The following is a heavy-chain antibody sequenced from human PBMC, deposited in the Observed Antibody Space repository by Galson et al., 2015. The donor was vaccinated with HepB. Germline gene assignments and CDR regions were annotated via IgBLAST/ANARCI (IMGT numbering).Heavy chain of an antibody. CDR2: IRYDGSNK. Sequence: SLRLSCAASGFTFSSYGMHWVRQAPGKGLEWVAFIRYDGSNKYYADSVKGRFTISRGNSKNTLYLQMNSLRAEDTAVYYCAKDLAYNKQQLRREAGFDYWGQGTLVTVSS. J-gene: IGHJ4*02. V-gene: IGHV3-30*02. CDR1: GFTFSSYG. CDR3: AKDLAYNKQQLRREAGFDY. D-gene: IGHD6-13*01.